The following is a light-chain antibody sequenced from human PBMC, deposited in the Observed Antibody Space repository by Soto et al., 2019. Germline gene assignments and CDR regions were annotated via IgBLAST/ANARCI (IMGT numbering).Light chain of an antibody. J-gene: IGKJ1*01. Sequence: EIVLTQSPGTLSLSPGEGATLSCRASQSVSSNYLAWYQQKPGQAPRLLIYGASSRATGIPDGFSGSGSGTDFTLTISRLEPEDFAVYYCQQYGSSRWTFGQGTKVDIK. V-gene: IGKV3-20*01. CDR1: QSVSSNY. CDR3: QQYGSSRWT. CDR2: GAS.